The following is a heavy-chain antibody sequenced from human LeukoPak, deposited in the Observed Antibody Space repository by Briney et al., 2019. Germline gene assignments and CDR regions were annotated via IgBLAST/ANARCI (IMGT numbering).Heavy chain of an antibody. CDR2: INNDGSSA. Sequence: GGSLRLSCAASGFTFSSYWMHWVRQTPGKGLIYISRINNDGSSANYADSVRGRFTISRDNAENTLYLQMNSLRAEDTAVYYCARTVADTYAPLDYWGQGTLVTVSS. V-gene: IGHV3-74*01. J-gene: IGHJ4*02. CDR1: GFTFSSYW. D-gene: IGHD6-19*01. CDR3: ARTVADTYAPLDY.